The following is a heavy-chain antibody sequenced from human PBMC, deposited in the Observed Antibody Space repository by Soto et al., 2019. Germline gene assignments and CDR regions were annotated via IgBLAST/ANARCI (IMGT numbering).Heavy chain of an antibody. CDR3: ARGPQGGAVWYFDY. D-gene: IGHD3-16*01. CDR1: GGTFSSYA. V-gene: IGHV1-69*01. Sequence: QVQLVQSGAEVKKPGSSVKVSCKASGGTFSSYAISRVRQAPGQGLEWMGGIIPIFGTANYAQKFQGRVTITADESTSTAYMELSSLRSEDTAVYYCARGPQGGAVWYFDYWGQGTLVTVSS. J-gene: IGHJ4*02. CDR2: IIPIFGTA.